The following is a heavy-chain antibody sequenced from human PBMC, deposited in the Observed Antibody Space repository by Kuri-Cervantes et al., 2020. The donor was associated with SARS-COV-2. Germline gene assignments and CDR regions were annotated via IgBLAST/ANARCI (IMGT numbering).Heavy chain of an antibody. V-gene: IGHV1-3*01. Sequence: ASVKVSCKASGYTFTSYAMHWVRQAPGQRLEWMGWINAGNGNTKYSQKFQGRVTITRDTSASTAYMELSSLRSEDTAVYYCAASCDIVVVPAHYYYYGMDVWGQGTTVTVSS. J-gene: IGHJ6*02. D-gene: IGHD2-2*01. CDR2: INAGNGNT. CDR1: GYTFTSYA. CDR3: AASCDIVVVPAHYYYYGMDV.